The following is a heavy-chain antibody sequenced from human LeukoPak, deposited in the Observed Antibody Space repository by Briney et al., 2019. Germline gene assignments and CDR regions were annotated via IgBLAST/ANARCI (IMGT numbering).Heavy chain of an antibody. J-gene: IGHJ4*02. V-gene: IGHV3-48*01. CDR3: ARDFGARGWLDY. CDR1: GFTFSNYS. Sequence: GGSLRPSCAASGFTFSNYSMNWVRQAPGKGLEWVSYISSSSNTIYYADSVKGRFTISRDNAQNSLYLQMNSLRAEDTAVYYCARDFGARGWLDYWGQGTLVTVSS. D-gene: IGHD6-19*01. CDR2: ISSSSNTI.